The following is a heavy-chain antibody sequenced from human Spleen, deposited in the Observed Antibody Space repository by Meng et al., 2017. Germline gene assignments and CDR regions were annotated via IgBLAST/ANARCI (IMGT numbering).Heavy chain of an antibody. CDR1: AYNSPDYY. Sequence: VLRGVSWGEVETPGATVKVSCKPSAYNSPDYYIHWVRQAPGQGLEWMGRIDPKNGDTHYAQKFQGRVTMTGDTSISTAYMDLSGLRSDDTAVYYCARDEDISAAGKLFGDYWGQGTLVTVSS. J-gene: IGHJ4*02. D-gene: IGHD6-13*01. V-gene: IGHV1-2*06. CDR3: ARDEDISAAGKLFGDY. CDR2: IDPKNGDT.